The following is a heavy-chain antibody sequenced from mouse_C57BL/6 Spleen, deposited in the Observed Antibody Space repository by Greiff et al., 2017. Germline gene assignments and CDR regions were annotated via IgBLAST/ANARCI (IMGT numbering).Heavy chain of an antibody. J-gene: IGHJ2*01. CDR2: IYPGSGST. V-gene: IGHV1-55*01. CDR3: ARGGGNYVGYFDD. CDR1: GYTFTSYW. Sequence: VQLQQPGAELVKPGASVKMSCKASGYTFTSYWITWVKQRPGQGLEWIGDIYPGSGSTNYNEKFKSKATLTVDTSSSTAYMQLSSLTSEDSAVYYCARGGGNYVGYFDDWGQGTTLTVSS. D-gene: IGHD2-1*01.